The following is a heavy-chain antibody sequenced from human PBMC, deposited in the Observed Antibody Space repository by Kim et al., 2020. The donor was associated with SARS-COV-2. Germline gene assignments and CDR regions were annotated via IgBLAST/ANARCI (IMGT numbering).Heavy chain of an antibody. CDR3: ARDKSNWNYHYYYYYMDV. Sequence: GGSLRLSCAASGFTFSDYYMSWIRQAPGKGLEWVSYISSSGSTIYYADSVKGRFTISRDNAKNSLYLQMNSLRAEDTAVYYCARDKSNWNYHYYYYYMDVWGKGTTVTVSS. CDR2: ISSSGSTI. CDR1: GFTFSDYY. D-gene: IGHD1-7*01. V-gene: IGHV3-11*01. J-gene: IGHJ6*03.